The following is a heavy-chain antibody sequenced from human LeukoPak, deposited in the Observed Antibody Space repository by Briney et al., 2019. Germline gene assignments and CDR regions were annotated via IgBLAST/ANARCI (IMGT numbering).Heavy chain of an antibody. CDR1: GGSISSGSYY. CDR3: ARQLGIKPYYMDV. Sequence: PSQTLSLTCTVSGGSISSGSYYWSWIRQPAGKGLEWIGRIYTSGSTNYNPSLKSRVTISVDTSKNQFSLKLSSVTAADTAVYYCARQLGIKPYYMDVWGKGTTVTVSS. D-gene: IGHD3/OR15-3a*01. CDR2: IYTSGST. J-gene: IGHJ6*03. V-gene: IGHV4-61*02.